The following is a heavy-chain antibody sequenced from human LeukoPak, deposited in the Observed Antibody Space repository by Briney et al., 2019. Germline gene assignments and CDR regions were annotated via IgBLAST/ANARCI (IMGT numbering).Heavy chain of an antibody. CDR3: ARHEYSSSHDAFDI. D-gene: IGHD6-13*01. V-gene: IGHV5-51*01. CDR1: GYSFSSYW. J-gene: IGHJ3*02. CDR2: VFPGDSDT. Sequence: RGESLKISCKGSGYSFSSYWIGWVRQMPGKGLEWMGIVFPGDSDTRYSPSFQGQVTISADKSISTAYLQWSSLKASDTAMYYCARHEYSSSHDAFDIWGQGTMVTVSS.